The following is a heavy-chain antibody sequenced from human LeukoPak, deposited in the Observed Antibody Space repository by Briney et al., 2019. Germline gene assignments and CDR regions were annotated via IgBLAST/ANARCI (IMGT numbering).Heavy chain of an antibody. V-gene: IGHV3-7*01. J-gene: IGHJ4*02. Sequence: GGSLRLSCAASTFTFRNYWMSWVRQAPGKGLEWVANIKEDGNEKDYVDSVKGRFTISRDNAKNSLYLQMNSLRAEDTAVYYCARDRYDFWSGYDYWGQGTLVTVSS. CDR1: TFTFRNYW. CDR2: IKEDGNEK. CDR3: ARDRYDFWSGYDY. D-gene: IGHD3-3*01.